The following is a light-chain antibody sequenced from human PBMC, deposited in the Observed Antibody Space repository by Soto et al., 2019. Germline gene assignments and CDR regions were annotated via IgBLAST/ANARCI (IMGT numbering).Light chain of an antibody. J-gene: IGKJ1*01. CDR1: QSVSSY. CDR2: DAS. V-gene: IGKV3-11*01. CDR3: QQRSNWPWT. Sequence: EIVLTQSPATLSLSPGERATLSCRASQSVSSYLAWYQQKPGQAPRLLIYDASNRATGIPARFSGSGSGTDFNLTISSLEPEDFEVYYCQQRSNWPWTFGQGTKVEIK.